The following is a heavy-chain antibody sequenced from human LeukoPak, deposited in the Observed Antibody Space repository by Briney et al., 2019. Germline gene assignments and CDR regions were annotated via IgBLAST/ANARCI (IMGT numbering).Heavy chain of an antibody. D-gene: IGHD5-12*01. J-gene: IGHJ4*02. CDR1: GVTFSSYV. CDR3: ARGYSAY. V-gene: IGHV3-23*01. CDR2: ISGSGGST. Sequence: PGGSLRLSCVVSGVTFSSYVMSWVRQAPGKGLEWVASISGSGGSTYYVDSVKGRFTISRDNSKNMLYLHVGSLRAEDTAVYYCARGYSAYWGQGTLVTVSS.